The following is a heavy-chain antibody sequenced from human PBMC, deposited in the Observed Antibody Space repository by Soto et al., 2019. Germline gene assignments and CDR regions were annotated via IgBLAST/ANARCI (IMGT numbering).Heavy chain of an antibody. Sequence: PSETLSLTCTVSGGSMSEYFWSWIRQSPGKGLEGIGYIYYLGSTDYNPSLKSRVTISVDTSKRQFSLRLTSVTAADTAVYYCASDGYDGSGSPYPAYWGPGTQVTVSS. CDR3: ASDGYDGSGSPYPAY. J-gene: IGHJ4*02. CDR1: GGSMSEYF. CDR2: IYYLGST. D-gene: IGHD3-10*01. V-gene: IGHV4-59*01.